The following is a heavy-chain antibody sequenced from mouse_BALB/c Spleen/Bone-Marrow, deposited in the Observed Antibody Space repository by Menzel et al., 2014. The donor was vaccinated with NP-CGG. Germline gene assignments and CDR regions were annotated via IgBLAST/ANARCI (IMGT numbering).Heavy chain of an antibody. CDR3: DKNEGKNSYGNYAFVY. CDR2: IWKGGSP. CDR1: DFSLTSYG. Sequence: QVQLQQSGPGLAQHSQRLSIPCTVSDFSLTSYGVHWVRQYPGKGLEWLGMIWKGGSPDYNVGFMSRLRMTKDNCKSXVFFKMKSLQADDTAIYYCDKNEGKNSYGNYAFVYWGQGALVTVSA. V-gene: IGHV2-5*01. J-gene: IGHJ3*01. D-gene: IGHD2-1*01.